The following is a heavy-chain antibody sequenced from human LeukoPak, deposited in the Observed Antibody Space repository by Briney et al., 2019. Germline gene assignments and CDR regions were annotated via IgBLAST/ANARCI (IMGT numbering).Heavy chain of an antibody. V-gene: IGHV3-23*01. Sequence: GGSLRLSCAASGFTFSSYAMSWVRQAAGKGLEWVSAISASGGSTYYADSVKGRFTISRGNSKNTLYLQMNSLRAEDTAVYYCAKRGPTAYYFDSWGQGTLVTVSS. CDR1: GFTFSSYA. D-gene: IGHD3-10*01. CDR2: ISASGGST. J-gene: IGHJ4*02. CDR3: AKRGPTAYYFDS.